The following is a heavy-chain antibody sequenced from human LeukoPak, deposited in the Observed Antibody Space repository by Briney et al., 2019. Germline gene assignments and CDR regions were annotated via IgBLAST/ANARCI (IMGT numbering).Heavy chain of an antibody. V-gene: IGHV3-15*01. CDR2: IKSKADGGTT. Sequence: PGGSLRLSCSASGFTLSNAWMSWVRQAPGKGLEWVGRIKSKADGGTTDYAAPVKDRFTISRDDSKNTLYLQLNSLKTEDTAIYFCSTHRVRSSGWYGGGPFDYWGQGTLVTVSS. D-gene: IGHD6-19*01. CDR3: STHRVRSSGWYGGGPFDY. J-gene: IGHJ4*02. CDR1: GFTLSNAW.